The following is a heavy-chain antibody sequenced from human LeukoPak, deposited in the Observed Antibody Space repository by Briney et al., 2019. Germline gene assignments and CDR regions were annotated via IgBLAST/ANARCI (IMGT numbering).Heavy chain of an antibody. CDR1: GFTFSTYS. V-gene: IGHV4-59*12. CDR3: ARAHSIASYYYGVDV. J-gene: IGHJ6*02. Sequence: GSLRLSCAASGFTFSTYSVNWVRQPPGKGLEWIGNIYYSGSTYYSPSLTSRVTVSVDTSENQFSLKLSSVTAADTAVYYCARAHSIASYYYGVDVWGQGTTVTVSS. D-gene: IGHD2/OR15-2a*01. CDR2: IYYSGST.